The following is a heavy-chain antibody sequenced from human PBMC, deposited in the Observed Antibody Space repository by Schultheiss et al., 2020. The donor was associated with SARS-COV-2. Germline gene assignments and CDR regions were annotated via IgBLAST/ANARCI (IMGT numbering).Heavy chain of an antibody. CDR1: GGSISSSSYY. CDR2: IYQSGST. Sequence: SETLSLTCTVSGGSISSSSYYWGWIRQPPGKGLEWIGFIYQSGSTYYNPSLKSRVTISVDTSKNQFSLKLSSVTAADTAVYYCATPLGSDLRWGQGTLVTVSS. V-gene: IGHV4-39*07. CDR3: ATPLGSDLR. D-gene: IGHD7-27*01. J-gene: IGHJ4*02.